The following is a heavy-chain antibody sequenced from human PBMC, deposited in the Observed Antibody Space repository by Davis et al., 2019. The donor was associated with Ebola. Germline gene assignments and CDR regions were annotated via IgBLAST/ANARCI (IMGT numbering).Heavy chain of an antibody. CDR2: IFPGDSDT. D-gene: IGHD5-24*01. J-gene: IGHJ4*02. CDR3: ARGTDGYNPGGYFDS. V-gene: IGHV5-51*01. Sequence: PGGSLRLSCKGSGYSFTIYWIVWVRQMPGKGLECMGIIFPGDSDTRYSTSFQGQVTISADKSISTAYLQWSSLKASDSAMYYCARGTDGYNPGGYFDSWGQGTLVTVSS. CDR1: GYSFTIYW.